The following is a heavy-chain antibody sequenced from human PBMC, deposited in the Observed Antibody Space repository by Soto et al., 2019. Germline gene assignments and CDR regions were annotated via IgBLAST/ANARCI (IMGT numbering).Heavy chain of an antibody. CDR1: GGAFSSYA. Sequence: SVKVSWKAAGGAFSSYAISWVRQAPGQGLEWMGGIIPIFGTANYAQKFQGRVTITADESTSTAYMELSSLRSEDTAVYYCARGIGSSTEVFGYWGQGTLVTVSS. J-gene: IGHJ4*02. CDR2: IIPIFGTA. D-gene: IGHD2-2*01. CDR3: ARGIGSSTEVFGY. V-gene: IGHV1-69*13.